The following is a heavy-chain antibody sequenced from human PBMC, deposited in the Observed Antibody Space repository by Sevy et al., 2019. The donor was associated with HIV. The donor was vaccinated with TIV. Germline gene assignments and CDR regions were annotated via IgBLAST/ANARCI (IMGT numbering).Heavy chain of an antibody. CDR2: IKEDGSVK. CDR3: VRAIADAGSY. Sequence: GGSQRLSCEASGFTFSSYWMSWVRQAPGKGLEWVANIKEDGSVKYYVESVKGRFTISRDNVKNSVYLQMNSRRAEDAALYYCVRAIADAGSYWGLGTLVTVSS. J-gene: IGHJ4*02. V-gene: IGHV3-7*01. CDR1: GFTFSSYW. D-gene: IGHD6-13*01.